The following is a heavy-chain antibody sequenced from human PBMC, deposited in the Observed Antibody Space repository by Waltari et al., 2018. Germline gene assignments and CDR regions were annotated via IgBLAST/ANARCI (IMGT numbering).Heavy chain of an antibody. CDR1: GYSISSGYY. CDR2: NYHSGST. CDR3: AREDY. J-gene: IGHJ4*02. V-gene: IGHV4-38-2*02. Sequence: QVQLQESGPGLVKPSETLSLTCTVSGYSISSGYYWGWIRQPPGKGLEWIGSNYHSGSTYYNPSLKSRVTISVDTSKNQFSLKLGSVTAADTAVYYWAREDYWGQGTLVTVSS.